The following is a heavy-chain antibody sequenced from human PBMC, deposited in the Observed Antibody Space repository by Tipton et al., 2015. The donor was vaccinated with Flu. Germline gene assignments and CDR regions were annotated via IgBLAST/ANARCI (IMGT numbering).Heavy chain of an antibody. CDR1: GGSISSGSYY. CDR2: IYYSGST. J-gene: IGHJ3*02. CDR3: ARYDYGDHSAFDI. D-gene: IGHD4-17*01. Sequence: TLSLTCTVSGGSISSGSYYWSWIRQPAGKGLEWIGYIYYSGSTNYNPSLKSRVTISVDTSKNQFSLKLSSVTAADTAVYYCARYDYGDHSAFDIWGQGTMVTVSS. V-gene: IGHV4-61*10.